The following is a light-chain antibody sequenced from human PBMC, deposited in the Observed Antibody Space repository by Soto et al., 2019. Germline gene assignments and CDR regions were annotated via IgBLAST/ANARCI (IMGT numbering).Light chain of an antibody. CDR3: QQDGSYPYT. V-gene: IGKV1-5*01. J-gene: IGKJ2*01. Sequence: DIQMTQSPSTLSASVGDRVTITCRASQSIRTWLAWYQHKPGKAPQLLIYDASTLQSGVPSRFSGSGSGTEFTLTISSLQPDDFATFYCQQDGSYPYTFGQGTKLEIK. CDR2: DAS. CDR1: QSIRTW.